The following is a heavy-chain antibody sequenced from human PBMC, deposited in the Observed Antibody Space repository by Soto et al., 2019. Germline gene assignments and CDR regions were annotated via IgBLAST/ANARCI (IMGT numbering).Heavy chain of an antibody. V-gene: IGHV3-33*01. CDR1: GFVYNTYA. CDR3: VRGIPFQYSNNWLHWYFDL. Sequence: VQLVESGGGVVQPGMSLRLSCAASGFVYNTYAMHWVRLSPGKGLEWVALIWNDGSKKYYVDSVKGRFTISRDNSQNPLRLQMDSLRGEDTAVYFCVRGIPFQYSNNWLHWYFDLWGRGTQVTVSS. J-gene: IGHJ2*01. CDR2: IWNDGSKK. D-gene: IGHD1-1*01.